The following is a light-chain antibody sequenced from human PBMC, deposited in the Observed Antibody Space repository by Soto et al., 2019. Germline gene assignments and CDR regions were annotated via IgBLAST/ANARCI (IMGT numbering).Light chain of an antibody. CDR1: SSDVGSYNL. J-gene: IGLJ3*02. CDR3: CSYAGSSTLV. CDR2: EGS. V-gene: IGLV2-23*01. Sequence: QSALTQPAYVSGSPGQSITFSCTGTSSDVGSYNLVSWYQQHPGKAPKLMIYEGSKRPSGVSNRFSGSKSGNTASLTISGLQAEDEADYYCCSYAGSSTLVFGGGTKVTDL.